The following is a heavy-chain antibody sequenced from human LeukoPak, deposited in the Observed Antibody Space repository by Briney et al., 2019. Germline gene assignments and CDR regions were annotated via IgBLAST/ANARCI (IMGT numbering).Heavy chain of an antibody. CDR2: INSDGSAT. Sequence: GGSLRLSCAASGFTFSSYWMSWVRQAPGKGLMWVSQINSDGSATSCADPVKGRCTISRDNAKNMLYLEMNSLRVEDTAVYFCTRNHGLDVWGQGTTVTVSS. J-gene: IGHJ6*02. V-gene: IGHV3-74*01. CDR1: GFTFSSYW. CDR3: TRNHGLDV.